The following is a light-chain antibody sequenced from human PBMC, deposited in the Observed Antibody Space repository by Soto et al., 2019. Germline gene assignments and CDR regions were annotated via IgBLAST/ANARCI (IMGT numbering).Light chain of an antibody. V-gene: IGKV1-5*01. CDR1: QSISSW. CDR2: DAS. J-gene: IGKJ2*01. Sequence: DIQMTQSPSTLSASVGDRVTITCRASQSISSWLAWYQQKPGKAPKLLIYDASSLESGVPSRFSGSGSGTDFTLTISRLEPEDFVVYYCQQYDNLPRTFGQGTKVDIK. CDR3: QQYDNLPRT.